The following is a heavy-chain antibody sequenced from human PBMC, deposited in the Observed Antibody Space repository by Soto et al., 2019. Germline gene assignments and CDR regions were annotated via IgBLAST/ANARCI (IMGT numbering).Heavy chain of an antibody. Sequence: QVQLVESGGGVVQPGRSLRLSCAASGFTFWTNAMHWVRQAPGRGLEWVAGISYDGVDKYYADSVKGRFTISRDNSKNTLFLLMDNLGPEDTAVDYCARDFRRMVRGIDYWGQGTLVTVSS. D-gene: IGHD3-10*01. CDR3: ARDFRRMVRGIDY. CDR2: ISYDGVDK. CDR1: GFTFWTNA. V-gene: IGHV3-30-3*01. J-gene: IGHJ4*02.